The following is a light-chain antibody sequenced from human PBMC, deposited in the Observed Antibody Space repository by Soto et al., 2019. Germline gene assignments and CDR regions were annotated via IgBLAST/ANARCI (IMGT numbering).Light chain of an antibody. CDR2: DTS. Sequence: EIELKHSPATLSPSKVARNTLYCGPSQSVSSSSLAWYQHKPGQAPRLLIYDTSSRATGIPDRFSGSGSGTDFTLTISRLEPEDFAVYYCQQYGNSPLTFGPGTEVDI. V-gene: IGKV3D-20*01. CDR3: QQYGNSPLT. CDR1: QSVSSSS. J-gene: IGKJ3*01.